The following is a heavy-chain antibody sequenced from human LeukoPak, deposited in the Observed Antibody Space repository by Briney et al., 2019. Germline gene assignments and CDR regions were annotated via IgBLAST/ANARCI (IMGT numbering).Heavy chain of an antibody. V-gene: IGHV3-23*01. D-gene: IGHD1-1*01. CDR2: ISGSDDRT. CDR1: GFTFSSYA. Sequence: GGSLRLSCAASGFTFSSYAMSWVRQAPGKGLEWVSAISGSDDRTHYADSVKGRFTISRDNSKNTLYLQMNSLRAEDTAVYYCAVNWNLDYWGQGTLVTVSS. CDR3: AVNWNLDY. J-gene: IGHJ4*02.